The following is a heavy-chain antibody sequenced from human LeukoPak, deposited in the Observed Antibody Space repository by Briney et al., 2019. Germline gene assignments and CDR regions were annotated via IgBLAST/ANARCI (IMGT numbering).Heavy chain of an antibody. CDR1: GFTFSSYG. D-gene: IGHD6-19*01. CDR2: ISYEGSNK. V-gene: IGHV3-30*18. CDR3: AKEKAVAGTLYFDY. Sequence: GRSLRLSCAASGFTFSSYGMHWVGQAPGKGLEWVAVISYEGSNKNSADSVKGRFTIYRDNSKNTLYLQTNSLGAEDTAVYYCAKEKAVAGTLYFDYWGQGTLVTVSS. J-gene: IGHJ4*02.